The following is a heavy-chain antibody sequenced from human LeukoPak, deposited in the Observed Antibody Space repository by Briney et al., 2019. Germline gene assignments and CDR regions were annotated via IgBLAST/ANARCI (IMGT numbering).Heavy chain of an antibody. CDR3: ASTRSYDYVWGSYRYYFDY. CDR2: IYYSGST. D-gene: IGHD3-16*02. V-gene: IGHV4-59*12. CDR1: GGSISSYY. Sequence: SETLSLTCTVSGGSISSYYWSWIRQPPGKGLEWIGYIYYSGSTNYNPSLKSRVTISVDTSKNQFSLKLSSVTAADTAVYYCASTRSYDYVWGSYRYYFDYWGQGTLVTVSS. J-gene: IGHJ4*02.